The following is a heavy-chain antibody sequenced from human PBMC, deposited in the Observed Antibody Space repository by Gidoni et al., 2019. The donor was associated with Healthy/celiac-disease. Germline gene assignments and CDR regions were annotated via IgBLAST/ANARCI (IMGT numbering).Heavy chain of an antibody. J-gene: IGHJ5*02. CDR3: ARVPTMVRGVIITRNWFDP. Sequence: QVQLQESGPGLVKPSQTLSLTCTVSGGSISRGGYYWSWIRQHPGKGLEWIGYIYYSGSTYYNPSLKSRVTISVDTSKNQFSLKLSSVTAADTAVYYCARVPTMVRGVIITRNWFDPWGQGTLVTVSS. D-gene: IGHD3-10*01. CDR1: GGSISRGGYY. V-gene: IGHV4-31*03. CDR2: IYYSGST.